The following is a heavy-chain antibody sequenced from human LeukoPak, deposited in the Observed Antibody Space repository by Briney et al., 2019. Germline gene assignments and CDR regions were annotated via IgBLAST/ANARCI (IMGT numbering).Heavy chain of an antibody. CDR1: GYTFTSYA. Sequence: GASVKVSCKAPGYTFTSYAMHWVRQAPGQRLEWMGWINAGNGNTKYSQKFQGRVTITRDTSASTAYMELSSLRSEDTAVYYCARSGIAVAVSNWGQGTLVTVSS. V-gene: IGHV1-3*01. CDR2: INAGNGNT. CDR3: ARSGIAVAVSN. J-gene: IGHJ4*02. D-gene: IGHD6-19*01.